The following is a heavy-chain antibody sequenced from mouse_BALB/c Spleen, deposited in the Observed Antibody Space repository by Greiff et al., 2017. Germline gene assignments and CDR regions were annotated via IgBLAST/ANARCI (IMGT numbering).Heavy chain of an antibody. CDR1: GYSITSGY. CDR2: ISYSGST. J-gene: IGHJ2*01. CDR3: ARSYDGYSYDFDY. V-gene: IGHV3-8*02. D-gene: IGHD2-3*01. Sequence: EVKLQESGPSLVKPSQTLSLTCSVTGYSITSGYWNWIRKFPGNKLEYMGYISYSGSTYYNPSLKSRISITRDTSKNQYYLQLNSVTTEDTATYYCARSYDGYSYDFDYWGQGTTLTVSS.